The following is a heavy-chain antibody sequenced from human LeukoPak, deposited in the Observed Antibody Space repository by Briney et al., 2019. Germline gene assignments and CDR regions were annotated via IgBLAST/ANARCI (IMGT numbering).Heavy chain of an antibody. D-gene: IGHD2-2*01. Sequence: PSETLSLTCTVSGGSINSGGYYWTWIRQHPGKGLEWFGYIYYSGSTYYNQSLESRVTISVDTSRNQFSLKLSSVTAADTAVYFCARVTVPAATSVYFDYWGQGTLVTVSS. CDR3: ARVTVPAATSVYFDY. J-gene: IGHJ4*02. CDR1: GGSINSGGYY. V-gene: IGHV4-31*03. CDR2: IYYSGST.